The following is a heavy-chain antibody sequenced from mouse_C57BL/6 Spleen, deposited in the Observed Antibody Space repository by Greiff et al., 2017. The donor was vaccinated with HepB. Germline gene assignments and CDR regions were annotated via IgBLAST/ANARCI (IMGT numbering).Heavy chain of an antibody. D-gene: IGHD1-1*01. CDR1: GFNIKDYN. V-gene: IGHV14-2*01. CDR3: AGDTTVGPEY. CDR2: IDPENGET. J-gene: IGHJ4*01. Sequence: EVQLQQSGAELVKPGASVKLSCKASGFNIKDYNMHWVKQRTEQGLEWIGRIDPENGETRYDPKFQGKATITADKSSSTAYLELSSLTSEDTAVYYCAGDTTVGPEYWGQGTSVTVSS.